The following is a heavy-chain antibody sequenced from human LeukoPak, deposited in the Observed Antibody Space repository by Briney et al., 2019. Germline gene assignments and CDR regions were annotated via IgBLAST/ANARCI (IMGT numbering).Heavy chain of an antibody. CDR2: IYYSGST. CDR3: ARDRIAVATDY. V-gene: IGHV4-59*12. D-gene: IGHD6-19*01. J-gene: IGHJ4*02. CDR1: GGSISSYY. Sequence: SETLSLTCTVSGGSISSYYWSWIRQPPGKGLEWIGYIYYSGSTNYNPSLKSRVTISVDTSKNQFSLKLSSVTAADTAVYYCARDRIAVATDYWGQGTLVTVSS.